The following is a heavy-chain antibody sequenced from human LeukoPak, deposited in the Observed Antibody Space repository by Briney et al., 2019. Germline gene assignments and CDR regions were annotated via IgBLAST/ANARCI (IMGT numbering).Heavy chain of an antibody. J-gene: IGHJ4*02. CDR2: ISAYNGNT. CDR3: ARGLFWSGYKFDY. D-gene: IGHD3-3*01. V-gene: IGHV1-18*01. Sequence: GASVTVSFKSSVYTFTIYGISWVRQAPGQGLGGMGWISAYNGNTNYTQKLQGRVTMTTDTSTSTAYMELRSLRSDDTAVYYCARGLFWSGYKFDYWGQGTLVTVSS. CDR1: VYTFTIYG.